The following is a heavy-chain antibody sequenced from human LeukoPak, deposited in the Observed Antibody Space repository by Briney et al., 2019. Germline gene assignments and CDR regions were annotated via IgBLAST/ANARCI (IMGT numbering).Heavy chain of an antibody. D-gene: IGHD1-14*01. J-gene: IGHJ4*02. Sequence: GGSLRLSCAASGLTFSSHAMHWVRQAPGKGLEWVAVISHDGSDKHYADSVKGRFTISRDNSRNTLYLQMNSLRAEDTAVYYCAREPGPGYFDYWGQGTLVTVSS. CDR2: ISHDGSDK. CDR1: GLTFSSHA. V-gene: IGHV3-30-3*01. CDR3: AREPGPGYFDY.